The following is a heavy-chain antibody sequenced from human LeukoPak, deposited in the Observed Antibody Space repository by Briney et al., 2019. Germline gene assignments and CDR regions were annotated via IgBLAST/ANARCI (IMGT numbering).Heavy chain of an antibody. V-gene: IGHV1-69*04. Sequence: ASVKVSCKASGGTFSSYAISWVRQAPGQGLEWMGRIIPILGIANYAQKFQGRVTMTRNTSISTAYMELSSLRSEDTAVYYCARGTTRGYSYDYWGQGTLVTVSS. CDR2: IIPILGIA. CDR1: GGTFSSYA. D-gene: IGHD5-18*01. CDR3: ARGTTRGYSYDY. J-gene: IGHJ4*02.